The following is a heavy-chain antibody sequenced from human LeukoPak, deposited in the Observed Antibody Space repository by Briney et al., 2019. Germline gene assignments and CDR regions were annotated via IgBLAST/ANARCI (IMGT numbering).Heavy chain of an antibody. CDR3: ATARFEYGILTGYQVGPFDP. D-gene: IGHD3-9*01. CDR1: GYTLTELS. Sequence: ASVKVSCKVSGYTLTELSMHWVRQAPGKGLEWMGGFDPEDGETIYAQKFQGRVTMTEDTSTDTAYMELSSLRSEDTAVYYCATARFEYGILTGYQVGPFDPWGQGTLVTVSS. J-gene: IGHJ5*02. CDR2: FDPEDGET. V-gene: IGHV1-24*01.